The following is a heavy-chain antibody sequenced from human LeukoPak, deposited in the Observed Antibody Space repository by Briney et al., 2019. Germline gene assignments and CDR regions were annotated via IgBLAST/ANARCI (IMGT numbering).Heavy chain of an antibody. J-gene: IGHJ4*02. Sequence: PLETLSLTCSVSGGSLTNYYWTWSRQTPGKGLEWIGYIYYSGSTNYNSSLKSRVTISVDTAKNQFSLRLSSVTAADTAVYYCARVTGYMIEDYFDYWGQGTLVTVSS. D-gene: IGHD3-22*01. CDR3: ARVTGYMIEDYFDY. CDR1: GGSLTNYY. CDR2: IYYSGST. V-gene: IGHV4-59*01.